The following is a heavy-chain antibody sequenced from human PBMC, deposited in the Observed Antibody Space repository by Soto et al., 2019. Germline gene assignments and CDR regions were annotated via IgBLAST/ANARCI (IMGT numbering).Heavy chain of an antibody. Sequence: PSETLSLTCAVSGGSISGYYWSWIRQPPGKGLEWIGYIYDSGSPNYNPSLKSRVTISIDTSKNQFSLRLSSVTAADTAVYYCAREYYYDSSGYYPQGYFQHWGQGTLVTVPQ. CDR1: GGSISGYY. V-gene: IGHV4-59*12. CDR3: AREYYYDSSGYYPQGYFQH. CDR2: IYDSGSP. D-gene: IGHD3-22*01. J-gene: IGHJ1*01.